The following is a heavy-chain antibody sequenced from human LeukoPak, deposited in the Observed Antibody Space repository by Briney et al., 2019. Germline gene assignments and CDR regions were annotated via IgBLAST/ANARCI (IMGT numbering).Heavy chain of an antibody. Sequence: SQTLSLTCTVSGGSISSGDYYWSWIRQPPGKGLEWIGYIYYSGGTYYNPSLKSRVTISVDTSKNQFSLKLSSVTAADTAVYYCAREKRYYDILTGPSAGAFDIWGQGTMVTVSS. V-gene: IGHV4-30-4*01. CDR3: AREKRYYDILTGPSAGAFDI. J-gene: IGHJ3*02. CDR1: GGSISSGDYY. CDR2: IYYSGGT. D-gene: IGHD3-9*01.